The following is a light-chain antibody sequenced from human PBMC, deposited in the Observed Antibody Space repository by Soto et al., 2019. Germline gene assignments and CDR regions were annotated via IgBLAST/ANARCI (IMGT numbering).Light chain of an antibody. CDR3: QSWATGIPV. Sequence: QLVLTQSPSASASLGASVKLTCTLSSWYSSYAIAWHQHHPEKGPRFLMNLNRDGSHSRGDGIPDRFSGSSSGAESYLTISSLQSEDEADYYCQSWATGIPVFGGGTKLTVL. CDR1: SWYSSYA. V-gene: IGLV4-69*01. CDR2: LNRDGSH. J-gene: IGLJ3*02.